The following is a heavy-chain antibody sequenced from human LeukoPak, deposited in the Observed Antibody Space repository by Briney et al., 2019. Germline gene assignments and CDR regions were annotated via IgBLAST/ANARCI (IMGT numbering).Heavy chain of an antibody. D-gene: IGHD4-23*01. CDR1: GGTFSSYA. Sequence: GASVKVSCKASGGTFSSYAISWVRQAPGQGLEWMGGIIPIFGTANYAQKFQGRVTITADESTSTAYMELSSLRSEDTAVYYCASPGGPGYGGNSGHDAFDIWGQGTMVTVSS. CDR2: IIPIFGTA. CDR3: ASPGGPGYGGNSGHDAFDI. V-gene: IGHV1-69*13. J-gene: IGHJ3*02.